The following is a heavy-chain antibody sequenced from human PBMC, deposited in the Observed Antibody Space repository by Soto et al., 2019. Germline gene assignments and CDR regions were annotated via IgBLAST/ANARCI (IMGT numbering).Heavy chain of an antibody. CDR2: IYYSGTT. CDR1: GGSISSSSYY. Sequence: SETLSLTCTVSGGSISSSSYYWGWIRQPPGKWLEWIGSIYYSGTTYYNPSLKSRVTISVDTSKNQSSLKLSSVTAADTAVYYCARHRGYYDILTGYYTELNFDYWGQGTLVTVYS. J-gene: IGHJ4*02. CDR3: ARHRGYYDILTGYYTELNFDY. V-gene: IGHV4-39*01. D-gene: IGHD3-9*01.